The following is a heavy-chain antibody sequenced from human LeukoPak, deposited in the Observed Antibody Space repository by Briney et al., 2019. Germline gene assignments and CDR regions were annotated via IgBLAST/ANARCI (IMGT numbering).Heavy chain of an antibody. CDR2: INHSGST. J-gene: IGHJ4*02. D-gene: IGHD3-9*01. CDR3: ARYDILTGLFDY. Sequence: SETLSLTCAVYGGSFSGYYWSWIRQPPGKGLEWIGEINHSGSTNYNPSLKSRVTISVDTSKNQFSLKLSSVTAADTAVYYCARYDILTGLFDYWGQGTLVTVSS. V-gene: IGHV4-34*01. CDR1: GGSFSGYY.